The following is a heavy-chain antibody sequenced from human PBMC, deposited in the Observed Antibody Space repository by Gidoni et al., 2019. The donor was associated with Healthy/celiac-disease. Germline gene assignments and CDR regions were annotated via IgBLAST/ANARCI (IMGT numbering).Heavy chain of an antibody. CDR1: GFSLSTSGMR. CDR2: IDWDDDK. V-gene: IGHV2-70*04. CDR3: ARIQGMSDYFDY. D-gene: IGHD3-10*01. J-gene: IGHJ4*02. Sequence: QVTLKESGPALVTPTETLTLTCTFPGFSLSTSGMRVSWIRQPPGKALEWLARIDWDDDKFYSTSLKTRLTISKDTSKNQVVLTMTNMDPVDTATYYCARIQGMSDYFDYWGQGALVTVSS.